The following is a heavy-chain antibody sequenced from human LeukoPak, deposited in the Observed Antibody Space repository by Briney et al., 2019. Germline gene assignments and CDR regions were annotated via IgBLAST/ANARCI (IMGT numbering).Heavy chain of an antibody. V-gene: IGHV1-46*01. D-gene: IGHD5/OR15-5a*01. CDR3: ARSTGENAFDI. CDR1: GYTFTSYG. CDR2: INPSGGRT. J-gene: IGHJ3*02. Sequence: ASVKVSCKASGYTFTSYGISWVRQAPGQGLEWVGIINPSGGRTSYAQKFQGRVNMTRDTSTSTVYMELSSLRSEDTAVYYCARSTGENAFDIWGQGTMVTVSS.